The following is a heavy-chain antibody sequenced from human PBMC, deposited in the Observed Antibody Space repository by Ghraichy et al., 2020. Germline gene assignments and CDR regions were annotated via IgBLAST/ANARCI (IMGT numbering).Heavy chain of an antibody. CDR1: GGSINNYY. V-gene: IGHV4-59*12. D-gene: IGHD3-16*02. CDR2: ISNSGIT. CDR3: ARGLEHHEYVWGSSRYTSFAIDL. Sequence: SQTLSLTCTVSGGSINNYYWSWIRQSPGKGLEWIAFISNSGITNSNPSLRSRLTISIDTSKTHLSLKLRSVTAADTAVYYCARGLEHHEYVWGSSRYTSFAIDLWGQGTLVIVSS. J-gene: IGHJ5*02.